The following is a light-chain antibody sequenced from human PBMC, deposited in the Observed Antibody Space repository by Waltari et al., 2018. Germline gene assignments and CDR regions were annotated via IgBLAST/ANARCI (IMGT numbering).Light chain of an antibody. CDR3: CSYAGRNIWV. CDR2: EVI. J-gene: IGLJ3*02. Sequence: QSALTPPASVFGSPGQSLTTPCAEPSSDVGFYYLVSWYQQHPDEAPKRMVYEVIARPTGVSNRFSGSKSGNTASLTISGLQAEDEANYYCCSYAGRNIWVFGGGTKLTVV. CDR1: SSDVGFYYL. V-gene: IGLV2-23*02.